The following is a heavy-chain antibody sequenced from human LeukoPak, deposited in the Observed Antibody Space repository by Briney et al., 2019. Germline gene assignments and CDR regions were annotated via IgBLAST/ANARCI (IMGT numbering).Heavy chain of an antibody. D-gene: IGHD2-15*01. CDR1: GFTFSSSA. J-gene: IGHJ4*02. CDR3: AKQLGYCSDGSCYFPY. CDR2: ISNNGGYT. Sequence: GGSLRLSCAASGFTFSSSAMSWVRQAPGKGLEWVSAISNNGGYTYYADSVQGRFTISRDNSKSTLCLQMNSLRAEDTAVYYCAKQLGYCSDGSCYFPYCGQGTLVTVSS. V-gene: IGHV3-23*01.